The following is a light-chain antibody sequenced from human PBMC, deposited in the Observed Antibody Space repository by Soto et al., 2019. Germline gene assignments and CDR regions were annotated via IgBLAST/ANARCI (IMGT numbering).Light chain of an antibody. Sequence: DIQMTQSPSSVSASVGDRVTITCRASQDIRSWLAWYQQKPGRAPNLLIYTTSSLQSGVPSRFSGSGSGTEFTLTINSLQPEDFATYFCQQASNFPITFGGGT. CDR1: QDIRSW. CDR3: QQASNFPIT. J-gene: IGKJ4*01. CDR2: TTS. V-gene: IGKV1-12*01.